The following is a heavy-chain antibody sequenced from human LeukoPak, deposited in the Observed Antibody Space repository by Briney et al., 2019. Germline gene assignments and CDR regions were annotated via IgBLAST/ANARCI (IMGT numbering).Heavy chain of an antibody. Sequence: ASVKVSCKASGYSFSSYGISWVRQAPGQGLEWMGWISAYNDNTKFAQNFQGRVTMTTDTPTSTAYMELRSLRSDDTAVYYCARDSPEDFYDSSGSYDFDIWGQGTMVTVSS. J-gene: IGHJ3*02. D-gene: IGHD3-22*01. CDR3: ARDSPEDFYDSSGSYDFDI. V-gene: IGHV1-18*01. CDR2: ISAYNDNT. CDR1: GYSFSSYG.